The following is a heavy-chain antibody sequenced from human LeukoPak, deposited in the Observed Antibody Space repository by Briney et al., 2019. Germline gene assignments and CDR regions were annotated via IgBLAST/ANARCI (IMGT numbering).Heavy chain of an antibody. V-gene: IGHV6-1*01. CDR2: TYYRSKWYN. CDR1: GDSVSSNSAA. D-gene: IGHD1-1*01. J-gene: IGHJ6*03. CDR3: ARVTTGGSYYMDV. Sequence: SQTLSLTCAISGDSVSSNSAAWNWVRHSPSRGLEWLGRTYYRSKWYNDYTVSVRSRITINPDTSKNQFSLKLNSVTAADTAVYYCARVTTGGSYYMDVWGSGTTVTVSS.